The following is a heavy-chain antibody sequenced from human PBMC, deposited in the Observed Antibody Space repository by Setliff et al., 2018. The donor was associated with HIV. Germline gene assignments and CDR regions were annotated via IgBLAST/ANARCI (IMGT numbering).Heavy chain of an antibody. D-gene: IGHD3-3*01. CDR1: GGSFSGYY. J-gene: IGHJ4*02. Sequence: SETLSLTCSVSGGSFSGYYWSWVRQPPGKGLEWIGYIYIYNSGSTNYNPSLTSRVTISVDTSRNQFSLKLTSVTAADTAIYYCARGVNFDYWGQGTQVTVSS. V-gene: IGHV4-59*01. CDR3: ARGVNFDY. CDR2: IYIYNSGST.